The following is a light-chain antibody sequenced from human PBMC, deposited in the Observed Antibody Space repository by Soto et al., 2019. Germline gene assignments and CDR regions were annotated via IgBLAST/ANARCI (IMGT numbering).Light chain of an antibody. CDR2: NDF. J-gene: IGLJ2*01. CDR3: QVWDSSSDHSV. Sequence: SYELTQPPSVSVAPGQTARLNCGGNNIAGKSVHWYQQKPGQAPVLVVYNDFDRPSGIPERFSGSKSGDTATLTISGVEAGDEADYSCQVWDSSSDHSVFGGGTKVTVL. V-gene: IGLV3-21*02. CDR1: NIAGKS.